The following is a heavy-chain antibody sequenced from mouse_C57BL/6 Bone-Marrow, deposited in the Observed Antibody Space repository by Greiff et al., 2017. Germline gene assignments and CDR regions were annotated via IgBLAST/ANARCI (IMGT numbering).Heavy chain of an antibody. V-gene: IGHV5-4*03. CDR1: GFTFSSYA. J-gene: IGHJ3*01. CDR2: ISDGGSYT. Sequence: EVNVVESGGGLVKPGGSLKLSCAASGFTFSSYAMSWVRQTPEKRLEWVATISDGGSYTYYPDNVKGRFTISRDNAKNNLYLQMSHLKSEDTAMYYCARPFYGSSLCAYWGQGTLVTVSA. CDR3: ARPFYGSSLCAY. D-gene: IGHD1-1*01.